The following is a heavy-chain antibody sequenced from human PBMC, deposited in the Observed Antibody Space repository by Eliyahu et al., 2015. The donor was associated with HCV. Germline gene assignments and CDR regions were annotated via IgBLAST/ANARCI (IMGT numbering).Heavy chain of an antibody. V-gene: IGHV4-34*01. D-gene: IGHD3-3*01. J-gene: IGHJ5*02. CDR3: ARGKGRITIFGVVNSGVYWFDP. Sequence: DGLEWIGEINHSGSTNYNPSLKSRVTISVDTSKNQFSLKLSSVTAADTAVYYCARGKGRITIFGVVNSGVYWFDPWGQGTLVTVSS. CDR2: INHSGST.